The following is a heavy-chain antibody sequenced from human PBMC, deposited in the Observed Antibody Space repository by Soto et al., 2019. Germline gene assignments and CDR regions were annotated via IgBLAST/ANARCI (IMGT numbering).Heavy chain of an antibody. CDR3: ARERGGVLE. Sequence: PGGFLRLSCAASGFTFSGFWMSWVRQTPGKGLEWLANINQDGRERHEVDSVKGRFSISRDNAQNLLFLQMNSLRDEDTAVYYCARERGGVLEWGQGTLVTVSS. V-gene: IGHV3-7*01. CDR1: GFTFSGFW. J-gene: IGHJ4*02. CDR2: INQDGRER. D-gene: IGHD3-3*01.